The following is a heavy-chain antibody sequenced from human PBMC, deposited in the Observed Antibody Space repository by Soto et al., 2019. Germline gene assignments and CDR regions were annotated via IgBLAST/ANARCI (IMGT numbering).Heavy chain of an antibody. CDR1: GFTFRSYE. J-gene: IGHJ6*02. CDR2: ISSSGSTI. V-gene: IGHV3-48*03. D-gene: IGHD2-8*01. CDR3: ARDIVLIPGYGMDV. Sequence: PGGSLRLSCAASGFTFRSYEVNWVRQAPGKGLEWVSYISSSGSTIYYADSVKGRFTISRDNAKNSLYLQMNSLRAEDTAVYYCARDIVLIPGYGMDVWGQGTTVTVSS.